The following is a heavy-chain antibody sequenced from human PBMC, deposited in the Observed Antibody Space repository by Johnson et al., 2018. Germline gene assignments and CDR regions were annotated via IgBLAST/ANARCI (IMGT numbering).Heavy chain of an antibody. CDR3: ARLVESYHSRWFDP. CDR1: GFSFDVYA. V-gene: IGHV3-23*04. D-gene: IGHD2-15*01. J-gene: IGHJ5*02. Sequence: VQLVQSGGGLVQPEGSLRLSCSASGFSFDVYAMSWVRQAPGKGLEWVSTLSGDGTDPYYAASVKGRFIISRDNSKNTLFLQMSSLRGEDTAVYDCARLVESYHSRWFDPWGQGTLVSVSS. CDR2: LSGDGTDP.